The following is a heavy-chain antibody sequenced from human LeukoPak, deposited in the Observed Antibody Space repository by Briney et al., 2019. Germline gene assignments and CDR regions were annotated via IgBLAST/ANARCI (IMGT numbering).Heavy chain of an antibody. V-gene: IGHV3-21*01. Sequence: GGSLRLSCAASGFTFSSYSMNWVRQAPGKGLEWVSSISSSSSYIYYADSVKGRFTISRDNAKNSLYLQMNSLRAEDTADCASSVVRDYYYYMDVWGKGTTVTVSS. CDR2: ISSSSSYI. J-gene: IGHJ6*03. CDR1: GFTFSSYS. D-gene: IGHD4-23*01. CDR3: SVVRDYYYYMDV.